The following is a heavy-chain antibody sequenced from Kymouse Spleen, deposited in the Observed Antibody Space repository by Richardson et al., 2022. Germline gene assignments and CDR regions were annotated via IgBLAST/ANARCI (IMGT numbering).Heavy chain of an antibody. D-gene: IGHD6-6*01. V-gene: IGHV3-7*01. J-gene: IGHJ6*02. Sequence: EVQLVESGGGLVQPGGSLRLSCAASGFTFSSYWMSWVRQAPGKGLEWVANIKQDGSEKYYVDSVKGRFTISRDNAKNSLYLQMNSLRAEDTAVYYCARDGKKQLEGGMDVWGQGTTVTVSS. CDR1: GFTFSSYW. CDR2: IKQDGSEK. CDR3: ARDGKKQLEGGMDV.